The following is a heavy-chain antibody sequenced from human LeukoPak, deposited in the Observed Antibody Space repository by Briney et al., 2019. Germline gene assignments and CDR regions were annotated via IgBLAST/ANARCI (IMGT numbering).Heavy chain of an antibody. CDR1: GFTFSSYG. Sequence: PGGSLRLSCAASGFTFSSYGMHWVRQAPGKGLEWVAFIRYDGSNKYYADSVKGRFTISRDNSKNTLYLQMNSLRAEDTAVYYCAKSGPTYYYDSSGYAFDYWGQGTLVTVSS. V-gene: IGHV3-30*02. D-gene: IGHD3-22*01. CDR3: AKSGPTYYYDSSGYAFDY. CDR2: IRYDGSNK. J-gene: IGHJ4*02.